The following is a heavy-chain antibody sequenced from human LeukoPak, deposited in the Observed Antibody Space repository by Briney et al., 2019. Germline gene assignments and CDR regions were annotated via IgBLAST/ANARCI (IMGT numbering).Heavy chain of an antibody. CDR3: AKALMTPSDSRPDGAFDI. Sequence: GGSLRLSCAASGFTFSSYAMSWVRQAPGKGLEWVSGISGRGGRTYYAESVKGRFTISRDNSKNTLYLQMNSLRAEDTAVYYCAKALMTPSDSRPDGAFDIWGQGTMVTVSS. V-gene: IGHV3-23*01. CDR2: ISGRGGRT. J-gene: IGHJ3*02. D-gene: IGHD3-22*01. CDR1: GFTFSSYA.